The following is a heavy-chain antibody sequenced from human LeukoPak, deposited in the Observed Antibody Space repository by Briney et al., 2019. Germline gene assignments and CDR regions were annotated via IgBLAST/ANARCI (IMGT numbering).Heavy chain of an antibody. Sequence: SETLSLTCTVSGGSISSYYWSWIRQPAGKGLEWIGRIYTSGSTNYNPSLKSRVTMSVDTSKNQFSLKLSSVTAADTAVYYCARDVAPYDILTGYYSYYYYYMDVWGKGTTVTISS. CDR2: IYTSGST. D-gene: IGHD3-9*01. CDR3: ARDVAPYDILTGYYSYYYYYMDV. CDR1: GGSISSYY. V-gene: IGHV4-4*07. J-gene: IGHJ6*03.